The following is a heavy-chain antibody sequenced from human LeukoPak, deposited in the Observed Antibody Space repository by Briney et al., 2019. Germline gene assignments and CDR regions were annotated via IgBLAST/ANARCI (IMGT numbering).Heavy chain of an antibody. J-gene: IGHJ5*02. V-gene: IGHV4-4*07. Sequence: SETLSLTCSVSGGSISSFYCNWMRQPAGKGLEWIGRIYTSGTTTYNPSLKSRVTMSVDTSKNQFSLKLSSVTAADTAVYYCARDSGTTGEVKFDPRGQGTLATVSS. CDR2: IYTSGTT. CDR1: GGSISSFY. CDR3: ARDSGTTGEVKFDP. D-gene: IGHD3-10*01.